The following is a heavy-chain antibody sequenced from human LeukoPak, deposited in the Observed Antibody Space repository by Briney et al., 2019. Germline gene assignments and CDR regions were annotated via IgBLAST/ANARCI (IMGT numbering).Heavy chain of an antibody. CDR3: ARLLEGGSSWGNWYFDL. CDR2: IYPGDSDT. Sequence: PGESLKISCKGSGYSFTSYWIAWVRQMPGKGLEWMGIIYPGDSDTRYSPSFQGQVTISADKSSSTAYLQWSSLKASDTAMYYCARLLEGGSSWGNWYFDLWGRGTLVTVSS. V-gene: IGHV5-51*01. J-gene: IGHJ2*01. D-gene: IGHD6-13*01. CDR1: GYSFTSYW.